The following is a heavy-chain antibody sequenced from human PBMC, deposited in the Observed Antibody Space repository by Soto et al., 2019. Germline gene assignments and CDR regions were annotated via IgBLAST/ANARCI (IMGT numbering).Heavy chain of an antibody. CDR1: GFTFSGSA. J-gene: IGHJ4*02. V-gene: IGHV3-73*01. CDR2: IRSKANSYAT. CDR3: ARGVYDFWSGHPKRLDY. Sequence: PGGSLRLSCAASGFTFSGSAMHWVRQPSGKGLEWVGRIRSKANSYATAYAVSVKGRFTISRDDSRNTAYLQMNSLKTEDTAVYYCARGVYDFWSGHPKRLDYWGQGTVVTVSS. D-gene: IGHD3-3*01.